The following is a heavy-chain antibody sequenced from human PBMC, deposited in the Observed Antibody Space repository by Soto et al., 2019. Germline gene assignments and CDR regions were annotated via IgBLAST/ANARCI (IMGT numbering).Heavy chain of an antibody. V-gene: IGHV3-33*01. CDR3: ARDRLVPYGYGMDV. CDR2: IWFDGSKK. J-gene: IGHJ6*02. D-gene: IGHD2-2*01. Sequence: QMQLVESGGGVVQPGRSLRLSCAASGFTFRSYGIHWVRQAPGKGLECVALIWFDGSKKYYVDSVKGRFAVSRDNSKNTLYLQMNRLRVEDTAVYYCARDRLVPYGYGMDVWGQGTTVTVSS. CDR1: GFTFRSYG.